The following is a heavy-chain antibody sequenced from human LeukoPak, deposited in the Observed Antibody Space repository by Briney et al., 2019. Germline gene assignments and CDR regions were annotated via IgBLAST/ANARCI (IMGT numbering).Heavy chain of an antibody. CDR1: GFTFSGYA. V-gene: IGHV3-64*01. Sequence: GGSLRLSCAASGFTFSGYAMHRVRQAPGKGLEYFSAISSNGSSTYYANSVKGRFTISRDNSKNTLYLQMGSLRAEDMAVYYCATRYAYWGQGTLVTVSS. J-gene: IGHJ4*02. D-gene: IGHD3-16*01. CDR3: ATRYAY. CDR2: ISSNGSST.